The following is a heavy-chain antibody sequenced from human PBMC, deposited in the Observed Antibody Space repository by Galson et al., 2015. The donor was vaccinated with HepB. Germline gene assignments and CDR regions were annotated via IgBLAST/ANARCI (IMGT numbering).Heavy chain of an antibody. Sequence: SLRLSCAASGFTVSNYYMSWVRQTPEKGLEWVSLIYGGGTTYYADSVRGRSTISRDNSKNTLFLQMDSLRAEDTAVYYCARDYPLFDCWGQGTLVTVSS. J-gene: IGHJ4*02. D-gene: IGHD3-16*02. CDR3: ARDYPLFDC. CDR2: IYGGGTT. CDR1: GFTVSNYY. V-gene: IGHV3-53*01.